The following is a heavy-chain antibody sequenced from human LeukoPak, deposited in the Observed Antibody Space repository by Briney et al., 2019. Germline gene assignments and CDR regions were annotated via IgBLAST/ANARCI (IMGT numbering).Heavy chain of an antibody. V-gene: IGHV4-4*07. J-gene: IGHJ2*01. Sequence: SETLSLTCTVSGGSISSYYWSWIRQPAGKGLEWIGRIYTSGSTNYNPSLKSRVTMSVDPSKNQFSLKLSSVTAADTAVYYCARDRGDYGDYVWYFDLWGRGTLVTVSS. CDR3: ARDRGDYGDYVWYFDL. CDR2: IYTSGST. CDR1: GGSISSYY. D-gene: IGHD4-17*01.